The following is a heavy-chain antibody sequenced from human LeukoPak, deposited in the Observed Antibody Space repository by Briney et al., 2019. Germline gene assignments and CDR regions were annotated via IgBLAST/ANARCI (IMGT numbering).Heavy chain of an antibody. V-gene: IGHV4-59*12. D-gene: IGHD3-10*01. CDR3: ARGGLLGTFDY. CDR1: GGSISSYY. J-gene: IGHJ4*02. Sequence: SETLSLTCTVSGGSISSYYWSWIQQPPGKGLEWIGYIYYSGSTYYNPSLKSRLTISLDTSKNQFSLNLSSVTAADTAVYYCARGGLLGTFDYWGQGTLVTVSS. CDR2: IYYSGST.